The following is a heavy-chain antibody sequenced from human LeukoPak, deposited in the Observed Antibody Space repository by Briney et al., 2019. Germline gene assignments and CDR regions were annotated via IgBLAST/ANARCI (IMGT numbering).Heavy chain of an antibody. CDR3: ARAPFDYDSSGYLYYFDY. CDR2: ISGSGGST. CDR1: GFTFSSYA. V-gene: IGHV3-23*01. J-gene: IGHJ4*02. D-gene: IGHD3-22*01. Sequence: SGGSLRLSCAASGFTFSSYAMSWVRQAPGRGLEWVSAISGSGGSTYYADSVKGRFTISRDNSKNTLYLQMNSLRAEDTAVYYCARAPFDYDSSGYLYYFDYWGQGTLVTVSS.